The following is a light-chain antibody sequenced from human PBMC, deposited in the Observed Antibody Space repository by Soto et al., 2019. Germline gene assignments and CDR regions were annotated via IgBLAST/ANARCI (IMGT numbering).Light chain of an antibody. CDR2: DVS. J-gene: IGLJ1*01. CDR3: SSYTSSSTLLV. Sequence: QSVLTQPASVSGSPGQPITISCTGTSSDVGGYNYVSWYQQHPGKAPKLMIYDVSNRPSGVSNRFSGSKSGNTASLTISGLQAEDEADYYCSSYTSSSTLLVFGTGTKVTVL. V-gene: IGLV2-14*01. CDR1: SSDVGGYNY.